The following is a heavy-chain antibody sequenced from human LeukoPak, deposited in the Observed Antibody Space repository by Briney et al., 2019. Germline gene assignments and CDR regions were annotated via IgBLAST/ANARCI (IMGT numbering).Heavy chain of an antibody. CDR2: IYYSGST. D-gene: IGHD2-15*01. CDR3: ARAGGYCSGGSCYSQFDP. Sequence: PSETLSLTCAVYGGSFSGYYWSWIRQPPGKGLEWIGYIYYSGSTNYNPSLKSRVTISVDTSKNQFSLKLSSVTAADTAVYYCARAGGYCSGGSCYSQFDPWGQGTLVTVSS. CDR1: GGSFSGYY. V-gene: IGHV4-59*01. J-gene: IGHJ5*02.